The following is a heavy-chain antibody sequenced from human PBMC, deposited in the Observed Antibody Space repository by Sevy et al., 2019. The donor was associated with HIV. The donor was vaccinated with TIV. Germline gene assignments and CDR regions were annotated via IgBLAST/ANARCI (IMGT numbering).Heavy chain of an antibody. D-gene: IGHD7-27*01. CDR3: ARDPDWGALDR. J-gene: IGHJ5*02. CDR1: GFTFSNFW. Sequence: GGSLRLSCEVSGFTFSNFWMTWVRQSPGKGLEWVAYINQDERHINLLNSVRGRFTISRDNAKNSLYLKMDSLRAEDTAIYYCARDPDWGALDRWGQGTLVTFSS. V-gene: IGHV3-7*01. CDR2: INQDERHI.